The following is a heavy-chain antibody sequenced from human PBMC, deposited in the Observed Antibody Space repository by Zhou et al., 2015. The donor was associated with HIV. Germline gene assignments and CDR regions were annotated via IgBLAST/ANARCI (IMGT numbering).Heavy chain of an antibody. CDR1: GFTFTSSA. J-gene: IGHJ3*02. Sequence: QMQLVQSGPEVKKPGTSVKVSCKASGFTFTSSAVQWVRQARGQRLEWIGWIVVGSGNTNYAQKFQERVTITRDMSTSTAYMELSSLRSEDTAVYYCARTVGRYYSDSSGSSTGAFDIWGQGTMVTVSS. V-gene: IGHV1-58*01. CDR2: IVVGSGNT. CDR3: ARTVGRYYSDSSGSSTGAFDI. D-gene: IGHD3-22*01.